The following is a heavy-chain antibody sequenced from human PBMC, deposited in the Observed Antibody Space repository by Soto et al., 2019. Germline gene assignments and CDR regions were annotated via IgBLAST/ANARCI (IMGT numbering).Heavy chain of an antibody. CDR3: ARDWGLLLWFGDSPSRSNWFDP. V-gene: IGHV1-46*01. CDR1: GYTFTSYY. CDR2: INPSGGST. Sequence: GASVKVSCKASGYTFTSYYMHWVRQAPGQGLEWMGIINPSGGSTSYAQKFQGRVTMTRDTSTSTVYMELSSLRSEDTAVYYCARDWGLLLWFGDSPSRSNWFDPWGQGTLVTVSS. J-gene: IGHJ5*02. D-gene: IGHD3-10*01.